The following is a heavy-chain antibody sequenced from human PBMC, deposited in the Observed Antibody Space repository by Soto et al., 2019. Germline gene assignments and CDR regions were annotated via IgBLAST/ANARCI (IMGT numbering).Heavy chain of an antibody. D-gene: IGHD3-22*01. J-gene: IGHJ4*02. CDR2: IIPIFGTA. Sequence: SVKVSCKASGGTFSSYAISWVRQAPGQGLEWMGGIIPIFGTANYAQKFQGRVTITADESTGTAYMELSSLRSEDTAVYYCAALLYYYDSSGYYSYWGQGTLVTVSS. CDR1: GGTFSSYA. V-gene: IGHV1-69*13. CDR3: AALLYYYDSSGYYSY.